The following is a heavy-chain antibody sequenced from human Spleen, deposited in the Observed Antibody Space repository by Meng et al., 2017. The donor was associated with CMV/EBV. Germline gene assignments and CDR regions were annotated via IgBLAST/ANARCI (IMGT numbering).Heavy chain of an antibody. Sequence: GESLKISCAASGFTFSSYWMSWVRQVPGKGLEWVANIKQDGGEKYYVDSVKGRFTISRDNAKNSLYLQMNSLRAEDTAVYYCARYNGMDVWGQGTTVTVSS. V-gene: IGHV3-7*01. J-gene: IGHJ6*02. CDR2: IKQDGGEK. CDR3: ARYNGMDV. CDR1: GFTFSSYW.